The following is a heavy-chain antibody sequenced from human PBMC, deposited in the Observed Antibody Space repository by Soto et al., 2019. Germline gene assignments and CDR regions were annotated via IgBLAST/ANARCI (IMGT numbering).Heavy chain of an antibody. CDR3: ARDFFRGALRGSYYDSSGYYRSETTKYDF. CDR2: INSDGSST. CDR1: GFTFSSYW. J-gene: IGHJ4*02. D-gene: IGHD3-22*01. V-gene: IGHV3-74*01. Sequence: PGGSLRLSCAASGFTFSSYWMHWVRQAPGKGLVWVSRINSDGSSTSYADSVKGRFTISRDNAKNTLYLQMNSLRAEDTAVYYCARDFFRGALRGSYYDSSGYYRSETTKYDFWAQGTLDTGSS.